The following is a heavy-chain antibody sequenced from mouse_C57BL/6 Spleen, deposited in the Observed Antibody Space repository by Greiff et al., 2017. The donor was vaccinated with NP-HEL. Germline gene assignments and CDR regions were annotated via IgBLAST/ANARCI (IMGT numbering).Heavy chain of an antibody. V-gene: IGHV1-54*01. D-gene: IGHD3-2*02. CDR2: INPGSGGT. CDR3: ARRSSGYYFDY. CDR1: GYAFTNYL. Sequence: VQLQQSGAELVRPGTSVKVSCKASGYAFTNYLIEWVKQRPGQGLEWIGVINPGSGGTNYNEKFKGKATLTADKSSSTAYMQLSSLTSEDSAVYFCARRSSGYYFDYWGQGTTLTVSS. J-gene: IGHJ2*01.